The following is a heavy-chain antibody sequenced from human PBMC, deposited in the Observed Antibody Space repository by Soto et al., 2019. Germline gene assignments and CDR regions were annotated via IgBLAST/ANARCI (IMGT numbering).Heavy chain of an antibody. CDR1: GGTFSAYT. Sequence: QVQLVQSGAEVKKPGSSVKISCKASGGTFSAYTLSWVRQAPGQGLEWMGGISPILGTTKYAQKCQGRVTITADESASTSYMVLSSLRSDDTAGYYCATKLGGGLNSERYNRLDPCGQGTRVTGSS. CDR3: ATKLGGGLNSERYNRLDP. D-gene: IGHD1-26*01. V-gene: IGHV1-69*01. CDR2: ISPILGTT. J-gene: IGHJ5*02.